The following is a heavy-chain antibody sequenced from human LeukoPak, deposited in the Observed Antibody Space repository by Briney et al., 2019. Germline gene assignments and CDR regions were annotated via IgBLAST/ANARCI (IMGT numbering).Heavy chain of an antibody. J-gene: IGHJ6*03. V-gene: IGHV4-34*01. D-gene: IGHD3-10*01. Sequence: SETLSLTCAVYGGSFSGYYWSWIRQPPGKGLEWIGEINHSGSTNYNPSLKSRVTISVDTSKNQFSLKLSSVTAADTAVYYCARRMVRGVIITHMDVWGKGTTVTVSS. CDR3: ARRMVRGVIITHMDV. CDR1: GGSFSGYY. CDR2: INHSGST.